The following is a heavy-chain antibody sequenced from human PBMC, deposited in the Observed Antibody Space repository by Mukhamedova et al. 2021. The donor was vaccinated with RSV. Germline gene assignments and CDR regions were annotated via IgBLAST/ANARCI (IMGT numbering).Heavy chain of an antibody. J-gene: IGHJ4*01. V-gene: IGHV3-23*01. CDR1: GFTFSSHT. Sequence: GFTFSSHTMTWVRQAPGKGLEWVSGISISGRNTYYADSVEGRFTISRDNSKNTVDLQMNSLRPEDTAVYYCAKEIRASGWPLEYWG. D-gene: IGHD6-19*01. CDR3: AKEIRASGWPLEY. CDR2: ISISGRNT.